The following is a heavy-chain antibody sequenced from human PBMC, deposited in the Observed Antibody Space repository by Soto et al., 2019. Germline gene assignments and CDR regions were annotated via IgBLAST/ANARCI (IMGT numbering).Heavy chain of an antibody. J-gene: IGHJ4*02. CDR3: ARDDLNRGGKYFDY. Sequence: QVQLVQSGAEVKKPGASVKVSCKASGYSFTTHDITWLRQDPGKGLEWVGGISTDRGDTIYPQNLQGRVTMTTDSSTSTVYMELKSLRSDDTAVYYCARDDLNRGGKYFDYWGQGTLVTVSS. CDR2: ISTDRGDT. V-gene: IGHV1-18*01. D-gene: IGHD2-15*01. CDR1: GYSFTTHD.